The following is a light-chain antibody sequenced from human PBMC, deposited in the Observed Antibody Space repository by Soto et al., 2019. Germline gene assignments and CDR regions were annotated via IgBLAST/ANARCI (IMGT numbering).Light chain of an antibody. CDR2: DDS. J-gene: IGLJ1*01. Sequence: SYELTQPPSVSVAPGQTARITCGGTNIGSKSVHWYQQKPGQAPVLVVYDDSDRPSGIPERFSGSNSGNTATLTISRVEAGDEADYYCQVWDSSSDNGVFGTGTKLTVL. CDR3: QVWDSSSDNGV. V-gene: IGLV3-21*02. CDR1: NIGSKS.